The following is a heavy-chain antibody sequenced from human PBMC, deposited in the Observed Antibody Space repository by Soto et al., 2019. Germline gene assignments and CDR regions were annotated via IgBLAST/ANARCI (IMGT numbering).Heavy chain of an antibody. Sequence: EVQLVESGGGLVKPGGSLRLSCAASGFTFSNAWMNWVRQAPGKGLEWVGRIKSKTDGGTTDYAAPVKGRFTISRDDSKNTLYLQMNSLKTEDTAVYYCTTDRCSGGSCYSTLRAFGDYCDYWGQGTLVTVSS. CDR1: GFTFSNAW. CDR2: IKSKTDGGTT. J-gene: IGHJ4*02. V-gene: IGHV3-15*07. D-gene: IGHD2-15*01. CDR3: TTDRCSGGSCYSTLRAFGDYCDY.